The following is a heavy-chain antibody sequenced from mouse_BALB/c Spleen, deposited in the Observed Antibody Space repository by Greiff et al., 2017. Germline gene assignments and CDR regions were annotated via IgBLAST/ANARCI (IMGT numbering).Heavy chain of an antibody. J-gene: IGHJ4*01. CDR2: ISCYNGAT. Sequence: LVKTGASVKISCKASGYSFTGYYMHWVKQSHGKSLEWIGYISCYNGATSYNQKFKGKATFTVDTSSSTAYMQFNSLTSEDSAVYYCARDLRRGYAMDYWGQGTSVTVSS. V-gene: IGHV1S34*01. CDR3: ARDLRRGYAMDY. D-gene: IGHD1-2*01. CDR1: GYSFTGYY.